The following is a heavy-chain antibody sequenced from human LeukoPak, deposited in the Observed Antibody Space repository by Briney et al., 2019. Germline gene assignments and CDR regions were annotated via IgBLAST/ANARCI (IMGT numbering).Heavy chain of an antibody. CDR3: AKSDDFWSGYYVDY. V-gene: IGHV3-23*01. CDR2: ISGSGGST. CDR1: GFTFSSYA. D-gene: IGHD3-3*01. Sequence: GGSLRPSCAASGFTFSSYAMSWVRQAPGKGLEWVSAISGSGGSTYYADSVKGRFTISRDNSKNTLYLQMNSLRAEDTAVYYCAKSDDFWSGYYVDYWGQGTLVTVSS. J-gene: IGHJ4*02.